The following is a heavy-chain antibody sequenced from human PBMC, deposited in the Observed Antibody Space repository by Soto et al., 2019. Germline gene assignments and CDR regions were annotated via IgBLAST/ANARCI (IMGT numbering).Heavy chain of an antibody. CDR1: GYTFTGYY. J-gene: IGHJ3*02. V-gene: IGHV1-2*04. CDR2: INPNSGGT. D-gene: IGHD3-9*01. CDR3: ARSPMRYSDWLPHDAFDI. Sequence: ASVKVSCKASGYTFTGYYMHWVRQAPGQGLEWMGWINPNSGGTNYAQKFQGWVTMTRDTSISTAYMELSRLRSDDTAVYYCARSPMRYSDWLPHDAFDIWGQGTMVTVSS.